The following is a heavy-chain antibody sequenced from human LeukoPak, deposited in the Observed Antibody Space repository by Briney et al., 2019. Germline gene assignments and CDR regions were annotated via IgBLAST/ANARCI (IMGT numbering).Heavy chain of an antibody. CDR1: GFAFSSYW. V-gene: IGHV3-74*01. CDR3: ATDRGYAFDS. D-gene: IGHD6-25*01. Sequence: GGSLRLSCAASGFAFSSYWMHWVRQAPGKGLVWVSHINSDGSDTNYADSVKGRFTISRDNAKNTVYLQMNSLRAEDTALYYCATDRGYAFDSWGQGTLVTVSS. J-gene: IGHJ4*02. CDR2: INSDGSDT.